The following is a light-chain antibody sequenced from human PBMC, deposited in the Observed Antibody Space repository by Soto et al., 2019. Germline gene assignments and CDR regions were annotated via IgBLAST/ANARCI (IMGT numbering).Light chain of an antibody. CDR3: SSYTSSSTVV. CDR2: DVS. V-gene: IGLV2-14*01. Sequence: QSALTQPASVSGSPGQSITISCTGTSSDIGGYKYVSWYQQYPGKVPKLMIFDVSNRPSGVSDRVSGSKSGNTASLTISGLQAEDEADYYCSSYTSSSTVVFGGGTKLTVL. J-gene: IGLJ2*01. CDR1: SSDIGGYKY.